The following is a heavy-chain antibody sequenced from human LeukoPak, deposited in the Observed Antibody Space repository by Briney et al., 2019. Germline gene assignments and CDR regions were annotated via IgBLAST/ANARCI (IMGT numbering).Heavy chain of an antibody. CDR3: AKNRERRYLDY. CDR2: ISWNSGSI. J-gene: IGHJ4*02. Sequence: GGSLRLSCAASGFTFDDYAMHWVRQAPGKGLEWVSGISWNSGSIGYADSVKGRFTISRDNAKNSLYLQMNSLRAEDTAVYYCAKNRERRYLDYWGQGTLVTVSS. V-gene: IGHV3-9*01. CDR1: GFTFDDYA.